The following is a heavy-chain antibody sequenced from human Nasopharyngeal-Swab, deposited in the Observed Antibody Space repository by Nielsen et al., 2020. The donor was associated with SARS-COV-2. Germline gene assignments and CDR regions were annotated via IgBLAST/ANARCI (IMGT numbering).Heavy chain of an antibody. CDR3: ARDGLSLRYSSGWYGWFDP. V-gene: IGHV7-4-1*02. D-gene: IGHD6-19*01. Sequence: ASVKVSCKASGYTLTSYAMNWVRQAPGQGLEWMGWINTNTGNPTYAQGFTGRFVFSLDTSVSTAYLQISSLKAEDTAVYYCARDGLSLRYSSGWYGWFDPWGQGTLVTVSS. CDR1: GYTLTSYA. J-gene: IGHJ5*02. CDR2: INTNTGNP.